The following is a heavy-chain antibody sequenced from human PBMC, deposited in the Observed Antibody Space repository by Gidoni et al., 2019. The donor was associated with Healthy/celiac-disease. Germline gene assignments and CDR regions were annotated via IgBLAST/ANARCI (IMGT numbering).Heavy chain of an antibody. CDR2: ISGSGGST. J-gene: IGHJ4*02. D-gene: IGHD3-16*02. Sequence: EVQLLESGGGLVQPGGSLRLSCAASGFTFSSYAMSWVRQAPGKGLEWVSAISGSGGSTYYADSVKGRFTISRDNSKNTLYLQMNSLRAEDTAVYYCAKDQRITFGGVIVARFDYWGQGTLVTVSS. V-gene: IGHV3-23*01. CDR3: AKDQRITFGGVIVARFDY. CDR1: GFTFSSYA.